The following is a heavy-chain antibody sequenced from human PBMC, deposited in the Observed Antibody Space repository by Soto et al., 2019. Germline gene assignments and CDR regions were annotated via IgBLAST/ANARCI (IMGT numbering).Heavy chain of an antibody. J-gene: IGHJ4*02. Sequence: GGSLRLSCAASGFTFSSYWMHWVRQAPGKGLVWVSRIKSDGSGAIYADSVKGRFTVSRDNAKNTLYLLMNSLSTEDTAVYYCARGAGASIVGATLFDYWGQGTLVTVSS. D-gene: IGHD1-26*01. CDR1: GFTFSSYW. V-gene: IGHV3-74*01. CDR2: IKSDGSGA. CDR3: ARGAGASIVGATLFDY.